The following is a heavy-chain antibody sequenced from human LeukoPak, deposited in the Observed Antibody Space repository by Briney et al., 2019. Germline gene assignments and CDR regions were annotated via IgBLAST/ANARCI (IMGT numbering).Heavy chain of an antibody. CDR1: GFTFSSYA. Sequence: GGSLRLSCAASGFTFSSYAMSWVRQAPEKGLEWVSAISGSGGTTYYADSVKGRFIISRDNSKNTLYLQMNSLRAEDTAVYYCAKSDFWSGYLHYFDYWGQGTLVTVSS. V-gene: IGHV3-23*01. CDR2: ISGSGGTT. D-gene: IGHD3-3*01. CDR3: AKSDFWSGYLHYFDY. J-gene: IGHJ4*02.